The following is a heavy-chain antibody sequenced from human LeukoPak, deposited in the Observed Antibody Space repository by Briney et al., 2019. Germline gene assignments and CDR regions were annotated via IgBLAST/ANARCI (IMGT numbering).Heavy chain of an antibody. V-gene: IGHV3-30-3*01. Sequence: GGSLRLSCAASGFTFSSYAMHWVRQAPGKGLEWVAVISYDGSNKYCADSVKGRFTISRDNSKNTLYLQMNSLRAEDTAVYYCARNYYDSSGYYYGDAFDIWGQGTMVTVSS. D-gene: IGHD3-22*01. CDR3: ARNYYDSSGYYYGDAFDI. CDR1: GFTFSSYA. J-gene: IGHJ3*02. CDR2: ISYDGSNK.